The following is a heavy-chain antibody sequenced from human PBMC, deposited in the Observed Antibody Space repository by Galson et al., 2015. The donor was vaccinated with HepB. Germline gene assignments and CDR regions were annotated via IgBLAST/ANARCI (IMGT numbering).Heavy chain of an antibody. CDR3: ARVLMVQGVMMGDNWFDP. CDR1: GYTFTSYG. V-gene: IGHV1-18*04. J-gene: IGHJ5*02. CDR2: ISAYNGNT. Sequence: QSGAEVKKPGASVKVSCKASGYTFTSYGISWVRQAPGQGLEWMGWISAYNGNTNYAQKLQGRVTMTTDTSTSTAYMELRSLRSDDTAVYYCARVLMVQGVMMGDNWFDPWGQGTLVTVSS. D-gene: IGHD3-10*01.